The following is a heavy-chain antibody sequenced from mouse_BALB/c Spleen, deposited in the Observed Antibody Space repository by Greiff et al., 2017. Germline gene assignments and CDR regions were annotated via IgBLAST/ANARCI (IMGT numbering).Heavy chain of an antibody. D-gene: IGHD2-4*01. CDR2: INPYNGAT. CDR1: GYSFTGYY. J-gene: IGHJ2*01. CDR3: ARGGTMIRNHYFDY. Sequence: EVQLQQSGPELVKPGASVKISCKASGYSFTGYYMHWVKQSHVKSLEWIGRINPYNGATSYNQNFKDKASLTVDKSSSTAYMELHSLTSEDSAVYYCARGGTMIRNHYFDYWGQGTTLTVSS. V-gene: IGHV1-31*01.